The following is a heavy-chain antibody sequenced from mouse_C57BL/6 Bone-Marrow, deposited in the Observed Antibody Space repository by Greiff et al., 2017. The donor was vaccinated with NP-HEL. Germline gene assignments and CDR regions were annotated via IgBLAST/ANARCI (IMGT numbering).Heavy chain of an antibody. Sequence: EVNVVESGGGLVKPGGSLKLSCAASGFTFSSYALSWVRQTPEKRLEWVATISDGGSYTYYPDNVKGRFTISRDNAKNNLYLQMSHLKSEDTAMYYCARDPPYYRWYFDVWGTGTTVTVSS. V-gene: IGHV5-4*01. J-gene: IGHJ1*03. CDR1: GFTFSSYA. CDR2: ISDGGSYT. D-gene: IGHD1-1*01. CDR3: ARDPPYYRWYFDV.